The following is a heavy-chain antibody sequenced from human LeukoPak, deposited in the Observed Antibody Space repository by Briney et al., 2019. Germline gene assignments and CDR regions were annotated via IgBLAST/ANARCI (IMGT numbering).Heavy chain of an antibody. CDR1: GYTFTSYD. V-gene: IGHV1-8*01. D-gene: IGHD2-2*02. J-gene: IGHJ6*03. Sequence: ASVKVSCKASGYTFTSYDINWVRQATGQGREWMGWMNPNSGNTGYAQKFQGRDTMTRITSISTAYMELSSLRSEDTAVYYCARQDDQLLYRAYSSSHYYYYMDVWGKGTTVTVSS. CDR3: ARQDDQLLYRAYSSSHYYYYMDV. CDR2: MNPNSGNT.